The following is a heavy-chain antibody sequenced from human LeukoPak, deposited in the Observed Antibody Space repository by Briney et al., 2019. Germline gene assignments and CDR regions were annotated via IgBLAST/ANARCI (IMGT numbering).Heavy chain of an antibody. D-gene: IGHD3-22*01. J-gene: IGHJ4*02. CDR1: GYSISSDNY. CDR2: IYHSGST. Sequence: PSETLSLTCAVSGYSISSDNYWVWIRQPPGQGLEWTGGIYHSGSTYYNPSLKSRVTMSVNTSKNQFSLKLSSVTAADTAVYYCARAPRDSSSSNYMRRFDYWGQGTLVTVSS. CDR3: ARAPRDSSSSNYMRRFDY. V-gene: IGHV4-38-2*01.